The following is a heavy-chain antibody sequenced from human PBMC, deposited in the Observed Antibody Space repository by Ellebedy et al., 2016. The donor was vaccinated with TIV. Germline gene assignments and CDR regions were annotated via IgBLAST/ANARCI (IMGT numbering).Heavy chain of an antibody. CDR1: GGSVSSGSYY. V-gene: IGHV4-61*01. J-gene: IGHJ4*02. CDR2: IYYSGST. CDR3: ARRGSGSSDY. D-gene: IGHD3-10*01. Sequence: MPSETLSLTCTVSGGSVSSGSYYWSWIRQPPGKGLEWIGYIYYSGSTNYNSSLKSRVTISVDTSKNQFSLKLSSVTAADTAVYYCARRGSGSSDYWGQGTLVTVSS.